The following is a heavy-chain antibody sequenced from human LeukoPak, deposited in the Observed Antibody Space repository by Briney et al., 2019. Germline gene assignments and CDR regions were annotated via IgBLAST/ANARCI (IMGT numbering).Heavy chain of an antibody. D-gene: IGHD3-22*01. CDR2: ISGSGGST. CDR3: AKGSYYDTSGYYPHDAFDI. V-gene: IGHV3-23*01. J-gene: IGHJ3*02. CDR1: GFTFSSYA. Sequence: GGSLRLSCAASGFTFSSYAMSWVRQAPGKGLEWVSAISGSGGSTYYADSVKGRFTISRDNSENTLYLQMNSLRAEDTAVYYCAKGSYYDTSGYYPHDAFDIWGQGTMVTVSS.